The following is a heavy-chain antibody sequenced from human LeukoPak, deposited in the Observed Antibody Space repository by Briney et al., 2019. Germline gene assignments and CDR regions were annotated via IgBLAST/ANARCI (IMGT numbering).Heavy chain of an antibody. J-gene: IGHJ1*01. V-gene: IGHV1-3*01. D-gene: IGHD3-22*01. CDR1: GFVFTSYG. CDR2: INAGNGNT. Sequence: GASVKVSCKASGFVFTSYGFTWVRQAPGQRLEWMGWINAGNGNTKYSQKFQGRVTITRDTSASTAYMELSSLRSEDTAVYYCAKGTGYYDSSGYYYWEYFQHWGQGTLVTVSS. CDR3: AKGTGYYDSSGYYYWEYFQH.